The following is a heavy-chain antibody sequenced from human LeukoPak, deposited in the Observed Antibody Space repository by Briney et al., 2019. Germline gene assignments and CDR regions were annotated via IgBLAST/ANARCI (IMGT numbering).Heavy chain of an antibody. J-gene: IGHJ4*02. CDR1: GGSISSGDYY. D-gene: IGHD1-26*01. CDR2: IYYSGST. Sequence: PSETLSLTCTVSGGSISSGDYYWSWIRQPPGKGLEWIGYIYYSGSTYYNPSLKSRVTISVDTSKNQFSLKLSSVTAADTAVYYCAREGSGSYYFDYWGQGTLVTVSS. V-gene: IGHV4-30-4*01. CDR3: AREGSGSYYFDY.